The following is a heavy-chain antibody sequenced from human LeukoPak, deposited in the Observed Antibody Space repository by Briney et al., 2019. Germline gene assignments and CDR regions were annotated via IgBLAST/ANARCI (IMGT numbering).Heavy chain of an antibody. CDR3: TTSYSGNSWYDWFGP. D-gene: IGHD6-13*01. V-gene: IGHV3-73*01. Sequence: GGSLRLSCAASGFTFSGSSIHWVRQASGKGLEWVGLIRTQANIYATAYAALVTGRFTISRDDSKDTSYLQMNSLKTEDTALYFCTTSYSGNSWYDWFGPWGQGTLVTVSS. CDR2: IRTQANIYAT. J-gene: IGHJ5*02. CDR1: GFTFSGSS.